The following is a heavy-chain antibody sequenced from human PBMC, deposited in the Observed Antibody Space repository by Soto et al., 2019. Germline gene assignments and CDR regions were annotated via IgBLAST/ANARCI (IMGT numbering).Heavy chain of an antibody. Sequence: AGGSLRLSCAASGFTFSSYSMNWVRQAPGKGLEWVSSISSSSSYIYYADSVKGRFTISRDNAKNSLYLQMNSLRAEDTAVYYCARYCTNGVCPQKDYWGQGTLVTVSS. CDR2: ISSSSSYI. V-gene: IGHV3-21*01. CDR3: ARYCTNGVCPQKDY. D-gene: IGHD2-8*01. J-gene: IGHJ4*02. CDR1: GFTFSSYS.